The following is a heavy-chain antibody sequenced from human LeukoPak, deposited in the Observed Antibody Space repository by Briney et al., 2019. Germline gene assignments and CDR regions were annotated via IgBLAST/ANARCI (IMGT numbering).Heavy chain of an antibody. CDR3: ARSYYDSSGHLDY. J-gene: IGHJ4*02. Sequence: ASVKVSCEASGYTFTNYAISWVRQAPGQGLEWMGWSSAYNGNTVYAQKFQGRVTMTTDTSTNTAYMDLRSLRSDDTAVYYCARSYYDSSGHLDYWGQGTLVTVSS. CDR2: SSAYNGNT. CDR1: GYTFTNYA. V-gene: IGHV1-18*01. D-gene: IGHD3-22*01.